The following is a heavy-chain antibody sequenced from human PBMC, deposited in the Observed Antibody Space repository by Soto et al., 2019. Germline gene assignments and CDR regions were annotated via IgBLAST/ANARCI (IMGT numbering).Heavy chain of an antibody. CDR2: ISGSGGST. J-gene: IGHJ4*02. CDR1: GFTFSSYA. V-gene: IGHV3-23*01. Sequence: EVQLLESGGGLVQPGGSLRLSCAASGFTFSSYAMSWVRQAPGKGLEWDSAISGSGGSTYYADSVKGRFTISRDNSKNTLYRQMNSLRAEDTAVYYCAKGRPYYYDSSGYYRTTFDYWGQGTLVTVSS. D-gene: IGHD3-22*01. CDR3: AKGRPYYYDSSGYYRTTFDY.